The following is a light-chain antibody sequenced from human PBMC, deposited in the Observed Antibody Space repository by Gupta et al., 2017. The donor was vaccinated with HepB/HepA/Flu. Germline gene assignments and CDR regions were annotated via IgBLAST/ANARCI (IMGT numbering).Light chain of an antibody. J-gene: IGKJ1*01. CDR2: AAS. CDR1: QGINNY. CDR3: QEYSAAPPWT. Sequence: DIQMTPSPSSLAAFVGDRVIITCRASQGINNYLAWYQQKPVKVSKLLIYAASTLQSGVPSRFSGRGSGTDFTLTISSLQPEDVATYYCQEYSAAPPWTFGPGTKVEIK. V-gene: IGKV1-27*01.